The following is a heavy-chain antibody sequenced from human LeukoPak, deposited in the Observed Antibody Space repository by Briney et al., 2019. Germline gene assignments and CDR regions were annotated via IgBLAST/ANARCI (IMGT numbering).Heavy chain of an antibody. J-gene: IGHJ3*02. CDR1: GGSISSYY. D-gene: IGHD3-3*01. V-gene: IGHV4-59*12. Sequence: SETLSLTCTVSGGSISSYYWSWIRQPPGKGLEWIGYIYYSGSTNYNPSLKSRVTISVDTSKNQFSLKLSSVTAADTAVYYCARGRGDFWSGYYKKYPVDAFDIWGQGTMVTVSS. CDR2: IYYSGST. CDR3: ARGRGDFWSGYYKKYPVDAFDI.